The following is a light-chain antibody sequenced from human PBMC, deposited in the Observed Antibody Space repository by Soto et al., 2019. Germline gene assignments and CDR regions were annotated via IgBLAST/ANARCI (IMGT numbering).Light chain of an antibody. J-gene: IGKJ1*01. CDR2: KAS. V-gene: IGKV1-5*03. CDR3: QQYNSLRT. Sequence: DIQMTQSPSTLSVSVGDRVTITCRASQSISSWLAWYQQKPGKAPKLLIYKASSLESGVPSRFSGSGSGTEFTLTISSLQPHDFETSYCQQYNSLRTFGQGTKVESK. CDR1: QSISSW.